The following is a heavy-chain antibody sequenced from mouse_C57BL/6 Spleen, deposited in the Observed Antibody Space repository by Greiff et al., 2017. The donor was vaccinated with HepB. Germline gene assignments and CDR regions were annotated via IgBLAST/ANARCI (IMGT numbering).Heavy chain of an antibody. D-gene: IGHD1-1*01. CDR3: GKKGLRKKVVATDSYFNV. CDR1: GFSLTSYG. CDR2: IWRGGST. J-gene: IGHJ1*03. V-gene: IGHV2-2*01. Sequence: QVQLKQSGPGLVQPSQSLSIPCTVSGFSLTSYGVHWVRQSPGKGLEWLGVIWRGGSTDYNAAFISRLSSSKDNSKSQVFFKMNSLPADETAMYYCGKKGLRKKVVATDSYFNVWGTGTTDTVSS.